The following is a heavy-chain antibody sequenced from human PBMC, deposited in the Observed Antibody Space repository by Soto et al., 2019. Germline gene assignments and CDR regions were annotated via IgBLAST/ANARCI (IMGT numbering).Heavy chain of an antibody. CDR1: GFTFSSNG. V-gene: IGHV3-30*18. D-gene: IGHD2-8*01. J-gene: IGHJ4*02. CDR3: ANVLRLDY. CDR2: ISYDGSNK. Sequence: PGGSLRLSCAASGFTFSSNGMHWVRQAPGKGLEWVAVISYDGSNKYYADSVKGRFTISRDNSKNTLYLQMNSLRAEDTAVYYCANVLRLDYWGQGTLVTVSS.